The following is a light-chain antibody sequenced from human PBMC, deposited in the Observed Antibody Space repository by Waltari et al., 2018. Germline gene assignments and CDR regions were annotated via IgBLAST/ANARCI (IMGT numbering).Light chain of an antibody. J-gene: IGKJ1*01. CDR3: QQSFSSPWT. Sequence: DIQMTQSPPSLSASVGDTITITCRASQDAGTYVKWYQQRPAKAPKLLMYGAPSLKRGVPSGFRGGGSGTHFTLTVSSLQPEDFVTYYCQQSFSSPWTFGPGTKV. CDR2: GAP. CDR1: QDAGTY. V-gene: IGKV1-39*01.